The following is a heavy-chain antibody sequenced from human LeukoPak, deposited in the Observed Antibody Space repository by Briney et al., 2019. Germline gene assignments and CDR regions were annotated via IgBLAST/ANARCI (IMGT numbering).Heavy chain of an antibody. J-gene: IGHJ5*02. Sequence: ETLFLTCTVSGGSISSGGYYWSWIRQHPGKGLEWVSAISGSGGSTYYADSVKGRFTISRDNSKNTLYLQMNSPRAEDTAVYYCARSLAAAGPNWFDPWGQGTLVTVSS. CDR3: ARSLAAAGPNWFDP. CDR2: ISGSGGST. V-gene: IGHV3-23*01. D-gene: IGHD6-13*01. CDR1: GGSISSGGYY.